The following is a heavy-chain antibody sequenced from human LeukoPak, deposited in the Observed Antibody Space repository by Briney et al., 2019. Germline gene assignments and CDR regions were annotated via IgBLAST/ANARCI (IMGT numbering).Heavy chain of an antibody. CDR2: ILDEGSNK. CDR1: GFTFSSYG. D-gene: IGHD5-24*01. V-gene: IGHV3-33*01. CDR3: AREGYNYPRYDYYYGMDV. J-gene: IGHJ6*01. Sequence: GGSLRLSCAASGFTFSSYGMHWVRQGPGKGLEWVSVILDEGSNKYYADSVKGRVTISRDNTKNTLYLQMNRLRAEDTAVYSCAREGYNYPRYDYYYGMDVW.